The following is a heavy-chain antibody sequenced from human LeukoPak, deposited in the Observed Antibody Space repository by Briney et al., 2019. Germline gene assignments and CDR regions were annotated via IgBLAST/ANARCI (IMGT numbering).Heavy chain of an antibody. D-gene: IGHD1-26*01. Sequence: GASVKVSCKASGYTFTGYYMHWVRQAPGQGLEWMGWINPNSGNAHYAQKSQGRVTMTRNTSISTAHMELSSLRSEDTAVYFCARDDIVGAPVRFDPWGQGTLVTVSS. CDR2: INPNSGNA. CDR1: GYTFTGYY. CDR3: ARDDIVGAPVRFDP. V-gene: IGHV1-8*02. J-gene: IGHJ5*02.